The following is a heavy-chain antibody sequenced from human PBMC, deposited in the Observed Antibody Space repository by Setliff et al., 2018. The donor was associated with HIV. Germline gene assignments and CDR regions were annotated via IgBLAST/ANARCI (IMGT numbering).Heavy chain of an antibody. CDR1: GGTFSSYA. CDR3: ARAGHYDSSGTPWENAFDI. CDR2: IIPIFGTT. V-gene: IGHV1-69*06. Sequence: ASVKVSCKASGGTFSSYAISWVRQAPGQGLEWMGGIIPIFGTTNYAQKFQGRVTITADKSTSTAYMELRSLGSDDTAVYYCARAGHYDSSGTPWENAFDIWGQGTMVTVSS. D-gene: IGHD3-22*01. J-gene: IGHJ3*02.